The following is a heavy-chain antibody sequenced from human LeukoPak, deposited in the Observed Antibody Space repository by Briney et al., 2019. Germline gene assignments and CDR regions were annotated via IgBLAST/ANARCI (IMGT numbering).Heavy chain of an antibody. CDR3: AKGPPGPLSPGADY. CDR1: GFTFSSYA. Sequence: GGSLRLSCAASGFTFSSYAMRWVRQAPGKGLEWVSAVSGSGGSTYYADSVKGRFTISRDNSKNTLYLQMNSLRAEDTAVYYCAKGPPGPLSPGADYGGQEPLATVS. D-gene: IGHD2/OR15-2a*01. V-gene: IGHV3-23*01. CDR2: VSGSGGST. J-gene: IGHJ4*02.